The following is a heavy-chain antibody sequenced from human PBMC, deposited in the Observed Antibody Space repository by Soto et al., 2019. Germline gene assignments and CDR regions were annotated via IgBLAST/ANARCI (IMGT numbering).Heavy chain of an antibody. D-gene: IGHD6-19*01. CDR3: PRDSLQWLVV. V-gene: IGHV1-46*01. J-gene: IGHJ6*02. CDR1: GYTFTSYY. Sequence: QVQLVQSGAEVKKPGASVKVSCKASGYTFTSYYMHWVRQAPGQGLEWMGIINPSGGSTSYAQKFQGRVTMTGATSMSTVYMELSSLRSEATAVYYWPRDSLQWLVVWGQGTTVTVSS. CDR2: INPSGGST.